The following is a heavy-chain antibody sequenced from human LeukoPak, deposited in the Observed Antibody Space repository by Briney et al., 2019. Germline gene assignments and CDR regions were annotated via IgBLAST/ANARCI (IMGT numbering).Heavy chain of an antibody. CDR1: GGSISSYC. D-gene: IGHD5-18*01. CDR3: ASSLGYSYGYGYFDY. CDR2: ISHSGST. Sequence: SETPSLTCTVSGGSISSYCWSWVRQPPGKGLEWIGYISHSGSTKYTPSLKSRVTMSIDTSKNQFSLNLYSVTAADTAVYYCASSLGYSYGYGYFDYWGQGTLVTVSS. V-gene: IGHV4-59*01. J-gene: IGHJ4*02.